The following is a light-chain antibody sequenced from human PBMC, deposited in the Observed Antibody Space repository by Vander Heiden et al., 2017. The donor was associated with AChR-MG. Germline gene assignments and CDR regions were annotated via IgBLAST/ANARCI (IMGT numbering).Light chain of an antibody. CDR1: SSNIGSNP. J-gene: IGLJ2*01. V-gene: IGLV1-44*01. CDR3: AAWDASLGGHVV. CDR2: YNN. Sequence: QSVLTQPPSASGTPGQRVTISCSGSSSNIGSNPVSWYQQLPGTAPKVLIYYNNHRPSGVPERFSGSKSGTSASLAISGLQSEDEADYYCAAWDASLGGHVVFGGGTKLTVL.